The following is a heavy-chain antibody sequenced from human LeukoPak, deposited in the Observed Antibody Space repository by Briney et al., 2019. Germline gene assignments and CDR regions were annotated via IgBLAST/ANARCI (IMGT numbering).Heavy chain of an antibody. D-gene: IGHD3-10*01. CDR2: TNHSGST. J-gene: IGHJ5*02. V-gene: IGHV4-34*01. CDR1: GGSFSGYY. Sequence: PSETLSLTCAVYGGSFSGYYWSWIRQPPGKGLEWIGETNHSGSTNYNPSLKSRVNISVDTSKNQFSLKLSSVTAADTAVYYCARSSRWFGELKRFDPWGQGTLVTVSS. CDR3: ARSSRWFGELKRFDP.